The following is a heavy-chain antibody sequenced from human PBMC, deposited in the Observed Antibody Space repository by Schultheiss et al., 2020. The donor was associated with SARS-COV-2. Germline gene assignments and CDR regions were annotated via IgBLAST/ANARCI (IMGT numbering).Heavy chain of an antibody. V-gene: IGHV4-39*07. Sequence: SETLSLTCTVSGGSVSSGSYYWGWIRQPPGKGLEWIGSIYHSGSTYYNPSLKSRVTISVDTSKNQFSLKLSSVTAADTAVYYCARGRGYSGYDLYYGMDVWGQGTTVTVSS. CDR3: ARGRGYSGYDLYYGMDV. D-gene: IGHD5-12*01. CDR1: GGSVSSGSYY. CDR2: IYHSGST. J-gene: IGHJ6*02.